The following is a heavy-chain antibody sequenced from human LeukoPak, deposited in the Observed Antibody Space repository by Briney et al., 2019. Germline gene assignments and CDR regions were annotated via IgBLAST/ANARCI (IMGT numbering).Heavy chain of an antibody. CDR2: ITPSGGST. CDR1: GYTLTRYY. D-gene: IGHD4-23*01. CDR3: ARRRYGGDPAYDAFDI. Sequence: ASVKVSCKASGYTLTRYYMHSVRQAPGQGREWMGIITPSGGSTSYAQKFQGRVTMTRDMSTSTVYMERSSLRFEDRAVYYGARRRYGGDPAYDAFDIWSQGTMVTVSS. V-gene: IGHV1-46*01. J-gene: IGHJ3*02.